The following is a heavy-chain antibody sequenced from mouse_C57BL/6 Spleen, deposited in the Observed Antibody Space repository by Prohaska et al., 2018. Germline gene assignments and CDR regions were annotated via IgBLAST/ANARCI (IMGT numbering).Heavy chain of an antibody. D-gene: IGHD1-1*01. CDR2: ISDGGSYT. Sequence: EVQLVESGGGLVKPGGSLKLSCAASGFTFSSYAMSWVRQTPEKRLEWVATISDGGSYTYYPDNVKGRFTISRDNAKNKLYLQMSHLKSEDTAMYYCARDGGTTVVEPRYFDVWGTGTTVTVSS. J-gene: IGHJ1*03. CDR3: ARDGGTTVVEPRYFDV. CDR1: GFTFSSYA. V-gene: IGHV5-4*01.